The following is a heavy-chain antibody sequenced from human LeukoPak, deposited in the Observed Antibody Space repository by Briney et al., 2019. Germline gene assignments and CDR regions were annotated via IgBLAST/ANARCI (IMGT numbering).Heavy chain of an antibody. CDR1: GGTFSSYA. CDR3: ARGSVDTAMVRYDY. Sequence: SVKASCKASGGTFSSYAISWVRQAPGQGLEWMGGIIPIFGTANYAQKFQGRVTITADESTSTAYMELSSLRSEDTAVYYCARGSVDTAMVRYDYWGQGTLVTVSS. J-gene: IGHJ4*02. CDR2: IIPIFGTA. V-gene: IGHV1-69*13. D-gene: IGHD5-18*01.